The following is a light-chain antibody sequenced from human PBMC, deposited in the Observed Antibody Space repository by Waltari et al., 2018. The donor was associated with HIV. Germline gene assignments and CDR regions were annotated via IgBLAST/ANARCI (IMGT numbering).Light chain of an antibody. CDR3: QSYDSSTLV. V-gene: IGLV6-57*04. Sequence: NFMLTQPHSVSESPGKTVTISCTRSSGSIASNYVQWYQQRPGSAPTTVCYEDNQRPSGAPARFSGPIDSSSNSASLTISGLKTEDEADYYCQSYDSSTLVFGGGTKLTVL. CDR1: SGSIASNY. J-gene: IGLJ2*01. CDR2: EDN.